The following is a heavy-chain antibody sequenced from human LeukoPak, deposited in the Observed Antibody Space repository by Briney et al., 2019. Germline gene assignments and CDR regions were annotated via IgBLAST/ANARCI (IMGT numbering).Heavy chain of an antibody. CDR1: RFTFSSYW. CDR3: SKDYHGHFEN. J-gene: IGHJ4*02. D-gene: IGHD3-16*02. V-gene: IGHV3-7*05. CDR2: IKQDGNEK. Sequence: GGSLRLSCAASRFTFSSYWMSCVRQAPGKGLEWVANIKQDGNEKYYVDSVKGRFTISRDNAKNSLYLQMNRLRVEDTAVYYWSKDYHGHFENWGQGTLVTVST.